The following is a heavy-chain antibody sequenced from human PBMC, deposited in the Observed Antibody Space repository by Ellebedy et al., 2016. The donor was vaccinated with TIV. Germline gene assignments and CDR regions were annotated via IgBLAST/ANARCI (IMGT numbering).Heavy chain of an antibody. V-gene: IGHV3-69-1*01. CDR3: ATRVATAGTNY. CDR2: ISGSNTI. D-gene: IGHD6-13*01. CDR1: GFTFSDYY. Sequence: GESLKISCAASGFTFSDYYMSWIRQAPGKGLEGVSYISGSNTIYYADSVKGRFTISRDNAKNSLFLQMNSLGAEDAAVYYCATRVATAGTNYWGQGTLVTVSS. J-gene: IGHJ4*02.